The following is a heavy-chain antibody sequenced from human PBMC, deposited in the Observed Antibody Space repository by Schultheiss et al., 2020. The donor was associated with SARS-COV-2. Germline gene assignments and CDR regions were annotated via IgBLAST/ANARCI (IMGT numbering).Heavy chain of an antibody. CDR1: GGSFSSYY. J-gene: IGHJ2*01. CDR3: ARHLGQWLVPYWYFDL. Sequence: SQTLSLTCAVYGGSFSSYYWSWIRQPPGKGLEWIGYIYYSGSTYYTPSLKSRVTISIDTSKNQFSLKLNSVTAADTAVYFCARHLGQWLVPYWYFDLWGRGTLVTVSS. V-gene: IGHV4-59*01. CDR2: IYYSGST. D-gene: IGHD6-19*01.